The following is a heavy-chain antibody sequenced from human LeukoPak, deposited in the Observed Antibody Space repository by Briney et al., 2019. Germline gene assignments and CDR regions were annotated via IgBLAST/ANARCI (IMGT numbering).Heavy chain of an antibody. V-gene: IGHV3-43*02. CDR1: GIAFENYA. D-gene: IGHD3-9*01. CDR3: AKGFSILTSKHYFYYHGFDV. Sequence: PGGSLRLSCAASGIAFENYAMTWVRQAPGKGLEWVSLIGEDGSTTWYADSVKGRFTISRDNGKNSLYLHMNSLRPEDTALYYCAKGFSILTSKHYFYYHGFDVSGQGTPVTVSS. J-gene: IGHJ6*02. CDR2: IGEDGSTT.